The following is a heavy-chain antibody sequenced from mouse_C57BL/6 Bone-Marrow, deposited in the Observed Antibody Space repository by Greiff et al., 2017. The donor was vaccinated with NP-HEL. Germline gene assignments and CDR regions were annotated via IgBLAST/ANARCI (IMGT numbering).Heavy chain of an antibody. D-gene: IGHD1-1*01. Sequence: QVQLQQPGAELVMPGASVKLSCKASGYTFTSYWMHWVKQRPGQGLEWIGEIDPSGSYTNYNQKFKGKSTLTVDKSSSTAYMQLSNLTSEDSAVXYCARGDYYGGSPYWGQGTTLTVSS. CDR2: IDPSGSYT. J-gene: IGHJ2*01. CDR1: GYTFTSYW. CDR3: ARGDYYGGSPY. V-gene: IGHV1-69*01.